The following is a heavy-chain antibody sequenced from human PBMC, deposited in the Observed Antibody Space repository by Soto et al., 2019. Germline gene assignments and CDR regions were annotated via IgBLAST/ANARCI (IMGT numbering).Heavy chain of an antibody. CDR1: GFTFSSYS. CDR2: ISSSSSTI. D-gene: IGHD2-15*01. CDR3: ARAGCSGGSCYSASDY. Sequence: GGSLRLSCAASGFTFSSYSMNWVRQAPGKGLEWVSYISSSSSTIYYADSVKGRFTISRDNAKNSLYLQMNSLRAEDTAVYYCARAGCSGGSCYSASDYWGQGTLVTVSS. V-gene: IGHV3-48*01. J-gene: IGHJ4*02.